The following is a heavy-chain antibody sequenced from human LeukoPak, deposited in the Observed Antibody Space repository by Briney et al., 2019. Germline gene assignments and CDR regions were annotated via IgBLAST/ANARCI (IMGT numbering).Heavy chain of an antibody. CDR3: ARRGRSGWYTDY. CDR1: GGSIRNYY. J-gene: IGHJ4*02. V-gene: IGHV4-4*07. CDR2: IYTSGST. Sequence: SGTLSLTCTVSGGSIRNYYWSWIRQPAGKGLEWIGRIYTSGSTNYNPSLNSRVTISADTSKNQFSLKLSSVTAADTAVYYCARRGRSGWYTDYWGQGILVTVSS. D-gene: IGHD6-19*01.